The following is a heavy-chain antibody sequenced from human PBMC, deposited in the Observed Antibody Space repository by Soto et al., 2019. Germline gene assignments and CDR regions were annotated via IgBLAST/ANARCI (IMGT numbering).Heavy chain of an antibody. J-gene: IGHJ4*02. CDR1: GYTLTHYY. CDR3: ARNGQTYDYYCFDN. CDR2: INPSTLVT. Sequence: QVQLVQSGAEVKKPGASVKVSCKASGYTLTHYYMHWVRQAPGQGPEWVGVINPSTLVTSYAQKFQGRVTMTRDTYTSTVYMELNSLISEDTAVYYCARNGQTYDYYCFDNWGQGTLVTVSS. V-gene: IGHV1-46*01. D-gene: IGHD5-12*01.